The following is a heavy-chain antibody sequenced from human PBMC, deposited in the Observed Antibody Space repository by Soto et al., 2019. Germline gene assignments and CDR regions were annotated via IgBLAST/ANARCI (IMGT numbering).Heavy chain of an antibody. D-gene: IGHD2-2*01. Sequence: SETLSLTCTVSGGSISSSSYYWGWIRQPPGKGLEWIGSIYYSGSTYYNPSLKSRVTISVDTSKNQFSLKLSSVTAADTAVYYCARHDQGCSSTSCYDAFDIWGQGTMVTVSS. CDR1: GGSISSSSYY. J-gene: IGHJ3*02. CDR3: ARHDQGCSSTSCYDAFDI. V-gene: IGHV4-39*01. CDR2: IYYSGST.